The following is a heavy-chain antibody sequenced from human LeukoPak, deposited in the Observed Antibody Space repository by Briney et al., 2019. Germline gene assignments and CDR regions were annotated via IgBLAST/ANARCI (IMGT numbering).Heavy chain of an antibody. CDR3: ARGGSGSSYLVHI. CDR1: GLTFRNYG. CDR2: IWYDGSNK. J-gene: IGHJ4*02. Sequence: GRSLRLSCAASGLTFRNYGMHWVRQAPGKGLEWVAVIWYDGSNKYYRDSVKGRFTISRDNSKNTLFLQMDGLRAEDTAVYYCARGGSGSSYLVHIWGQGTLVTVSS. V-gene: IGHV3-33*01. D-gene: IGHD1-26*01.